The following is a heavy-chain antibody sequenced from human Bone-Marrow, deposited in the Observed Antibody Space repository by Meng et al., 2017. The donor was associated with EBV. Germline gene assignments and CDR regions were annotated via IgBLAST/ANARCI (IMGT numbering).Heavy chain of an antibody. CDR1: GFDFSTSS. CDR2: ISDVSDYI. V-gene: IGHV3-21*01. Sequence: EVQLVESGGGLVKPGGSLRLSCAASGFDFSTSSMNWVRQAPGRGLEWLSCISDVSDYIYYADSVKGRFTISRDNAENSLYLQMSSLRVEDTAVYYCASGDPLTGIPVDPWGQGTLVTVSS. D-gene: IGHD1-1*01. CDR3: ASGDPLTGIPVDP. J-gene: IGHJ5*02.